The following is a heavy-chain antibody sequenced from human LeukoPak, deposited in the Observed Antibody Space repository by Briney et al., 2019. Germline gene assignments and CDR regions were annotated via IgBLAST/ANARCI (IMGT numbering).Heavy chain of an antibody. CDR1: GFTVSSNY. CDR2: IYSGGST. V-gene: IGHV3-53*01. CDR3: ARGTDHYYYYGMDV. Sequence: PGESLRLSCAACGFTVSSNYMSWVRQAPGKGLEWVSVIYSGGSTYYADSVKGRFTISRDNSKNTLYLQMNSLRAEDTAVYYCARGTDHYYYYGMDVWGQGTTVTVSS. J-gene: IGHJ6*02.